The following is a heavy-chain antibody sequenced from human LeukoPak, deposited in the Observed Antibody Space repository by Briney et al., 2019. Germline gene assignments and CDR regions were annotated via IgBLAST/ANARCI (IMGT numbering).Heavy chain of an antibody. CDR3: AKDFGRYCSGGSCFPPDAFDI. CDR2: ISGSGGST. Sequence: PGGSLRLSCAASGFTFSSYAMSWVRQAPGKGLGWVSAISGSGGSTYYADSVKGRFTISRDNSKNTLYLQMNSLRAEDTAVYYCAKDFGRYCSGGSCFPPDAFDIWGQGTMVTVSS. D-gene: IGHD2-15*01. J-gene: IGHJ3*02. V-gene: IGHV3-23*01. CDR1: GFTFSSYA.